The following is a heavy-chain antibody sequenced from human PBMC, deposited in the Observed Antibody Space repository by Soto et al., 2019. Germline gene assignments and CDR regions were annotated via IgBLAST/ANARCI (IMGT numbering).Heavy chain of an antibody. V-gene: IGHV1-46*01. CDR1: GHTFSSYS. Sequence: ASVKVSCKASGHTFSSYSIHWVRQAPGQGLEWMGLINPSGGNTNYAQRFQGRVTMTRDTSTSTVYMELSSLRSEDTAMYYCAKSRRACSGVSCYYFYAMDVWGQGTTVTVSS. D-gene: IGHD2-15*01. CDR3: AKSRRACSGVSCYYFYAMDV. CDR2: INPSGGNT. J-gene: IGHJ6*02.